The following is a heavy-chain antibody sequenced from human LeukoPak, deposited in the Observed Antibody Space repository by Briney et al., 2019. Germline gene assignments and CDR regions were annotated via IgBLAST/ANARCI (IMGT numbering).Heavy chain of an antibody. D-gene: IGHD6-19*01. J-gene: IGHJ4*02. CDR2: IYTSGST. CDR1: GGSISSYY. Sequence: PSETLSLTCTVSGGSISSYYWSWIRQPAGKGLEWIGRIYTSGSTNYNPSLKSRVTISVDKSKNQFSLKLSSVTAADTAVYYCAREPPIAVAGTIDYWGQGTLVTVS. CDR3: AREPPIAVAGTIDY. V-gene: IGHV4-4*07.